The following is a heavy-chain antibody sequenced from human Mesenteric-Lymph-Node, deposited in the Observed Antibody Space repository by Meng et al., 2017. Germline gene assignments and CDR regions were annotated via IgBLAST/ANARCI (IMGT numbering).Heavy chain of an antibody. V-gene: IGHV3-23*01. J-gene: IGHJ3*02. CDR3: ATRVYDSGGYYAVVAFDI. CDR2: ISGSGGSP. CDR1: GFTFSSYA. Sequence: GGSLRLSCAASGFTFSSYAMSWVRQAPGKGLEWVSAISGSGGSPYYANSVKGRFTISRDNSKNTLYLKMNSLRAEDTAVYYCATRVYDSGGYYAVVAFDIWGQGTMVTVSS. D-gene: IGHD3-22*01.